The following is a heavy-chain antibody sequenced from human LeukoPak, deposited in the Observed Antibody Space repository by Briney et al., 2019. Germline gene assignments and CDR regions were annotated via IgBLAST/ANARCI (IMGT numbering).Heavy chain of an antibody. J-gene: IGHJ3*02. CDR2: IYYSGST. CDR3: ARARIAVAGFAFDI. Sequence: SETLSLTCTVSGGSISSYYWSWIRQPPGKGLEWIGYIYYSGSTNYNPSLKSRVTLSVDTSKNQFSLKLSSVTAADTAVYYCARARIAVAGFAFDIWGQGTMVTVSS. CDR1: GGSISSYY. D-gene: IGHD6-19*01. V-gene: IGHV4-59*01.